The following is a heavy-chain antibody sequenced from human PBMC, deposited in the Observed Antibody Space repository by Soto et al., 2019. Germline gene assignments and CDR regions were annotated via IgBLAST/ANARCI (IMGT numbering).Heavy chain of an antibody. CDR3: AKTSRELTGIYYYYMYV. J-gene: IGHJ6*03. Sequence: QVQLVESGGGVVQPGRSLRLSCAASGFTFSSYGMHWVRQAPGKGLEWVAVISYDGSNKYYADSVKGPFTIPRDNSKNTLYLQMTSLRAEDTAVYYCAKTSRELTGIYYYYMYVLGKGTTVTVSS. CDR1: GFTFSSYG. V-gene: IGHV3-30*18. CDR2: ISYDGSNK. D-gene: IGHD2-8*02.